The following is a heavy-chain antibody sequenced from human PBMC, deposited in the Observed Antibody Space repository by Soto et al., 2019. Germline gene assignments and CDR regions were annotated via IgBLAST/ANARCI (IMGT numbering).Heavy chain of an antibody. Sequence: SETLSLTCTVSGGSLSTYYWSWIRQPPGKGLEWIGYIYYSGSTNYNPSLKSRVTISVATSKNQFSLKLSSVTAADTAVYFCARHDFSNYPFEYWGKGTLVTVSS. CDR3: ARHDFSNYPFEY. V-gene: IGHV4-59*08. J-gene: IGHJ4*02. CDR1: GGSLSTYY. CDR2: IYYSGST. D-gene: IGHD4-4*01.